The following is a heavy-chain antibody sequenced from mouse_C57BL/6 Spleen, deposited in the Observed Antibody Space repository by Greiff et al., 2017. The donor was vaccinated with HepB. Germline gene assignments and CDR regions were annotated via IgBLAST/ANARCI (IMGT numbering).Heavy chain of an antibody. V-gene: IGHV1-18*01. Sequence: VQLQQSGPELVKPGASVKIPCKESGYTFTDYNMDWVKQSHGKSLEWIGDINPNNGGTIYNQKFKGKATLTVDKSSSTAYMELRSLTSEDTAVYYCARRSRGYFDVWGTGTTVTVSS. J-gene: IGHJ1*03. CDR2: INPNNGGT. D-gene: IGHD1-1*01. CDR3: ARRSRGYFDV. CDR1: GYTFTDYN.